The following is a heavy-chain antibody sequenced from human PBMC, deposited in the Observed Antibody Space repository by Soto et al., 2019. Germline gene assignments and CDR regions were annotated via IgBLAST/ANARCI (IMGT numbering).Heavy chain of an antibody. CDR3: ARDFMLPAAIGWFDP. D-gene: IGHD2-2*02. CDR2: IYYSGNT. Sequence: TSETLSLTCTVSGGSMSNYYWSWIRQPPGKGLEWIGYIYYSGNTNYNPSLESRVTISLDTSKKQFSLKLNSVTAADTAVYYCARDFMLPAAIGWFDPWGQGTLVTVSS. CDR1: GGSMSNYY. J-gene: IGHJ5*02. V-gene: IGHV4-59*01.